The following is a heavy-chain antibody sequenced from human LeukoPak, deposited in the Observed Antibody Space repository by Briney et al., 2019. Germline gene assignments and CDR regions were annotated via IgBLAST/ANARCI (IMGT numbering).Heavy chain of an antibody. CDR1: DYSISSGFF. J-gene: IGHJ4*02. D-gene: IGHD2-15*01. Sequence: SETLSLTCTVSDYSISSGFFWSWIRQPAGTGPEWIGTIYRTGTTYCNPSLKSRVTIFIDTSKNQFSLNVNSVTAADTAVYYCARAEGFVPHFDFWGQGILVTVSS. V-gene: IGHV4-38-2*02. CDR2: IYRTGTT. CDR3: ARAEGFVPHFDF.